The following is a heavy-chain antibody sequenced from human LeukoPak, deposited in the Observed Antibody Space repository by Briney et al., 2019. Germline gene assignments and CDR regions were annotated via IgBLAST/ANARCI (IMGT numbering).Heavy chain of an antibody. D-gene: IGHD3-22*01. CDR2: IKQDGSEK. CDR3: AKDYYYDSSGYPGY. J-gene: IGHJ4*02. CDR1: GFTFSSYW. V-gene: IGHV3-7*01. Sequence: GGSLRLSCAASGFTFSSYWMSWVRQAPGKGLEWVANIKQDGSEKYYVDSVKGRFTISRDNAKNTLYLQMNSLRAEDTAVYYCAKDYYYDSSGYPGYWGQGTLVTVSS.